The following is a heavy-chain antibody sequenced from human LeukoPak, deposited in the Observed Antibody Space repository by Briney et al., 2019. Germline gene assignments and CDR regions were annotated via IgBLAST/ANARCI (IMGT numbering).Heavy chain of an antibody. D-gene: IGHD1-26*01. CDR1: GFTFSSYS. CDR2: ISSSSSSYI. V-gene: IGHV3-21*04. J-gene: IGHJ4*02. CDR3: AYQVGATTFDY. Sequence: GGSLRLSCAASGFTFSSYSMTWVRQAPGKGLEWVSSISSSSSSYIYYADSVKGRFTISRDNAKNSLYLQMNSLRAEDTAVYYCAYQVGATTFDYWGQGTLVTVSS.